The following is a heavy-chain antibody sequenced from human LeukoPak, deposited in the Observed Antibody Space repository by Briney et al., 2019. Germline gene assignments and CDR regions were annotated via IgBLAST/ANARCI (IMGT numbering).Heavy chain of an antibody. CDR3: ARRFVVVPAAMSSYYYYYGMDV. V-gene: IGHV1-8*02. CDR1: GGTFSSYA. J-gene: IGHJ6*02. Sequence: ASVKVSCKASGGTFSSYAINWVRQATGQGLEWMGWMNPNSGNTGYAQKFQGRVTMTRNTSISTAYMELSSLRSEDTAVYYCARRFVVVPAAMSSYYYYYGMDVWGQGTTVTVSS. CDR2: MNPNSGNT. D-gene: IGHD2-2*01.